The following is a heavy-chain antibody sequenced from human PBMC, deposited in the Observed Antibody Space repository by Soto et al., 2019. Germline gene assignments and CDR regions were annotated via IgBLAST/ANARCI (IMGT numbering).Heavy chain of an antibody. CDR1: GGTFSSYT. CDR3: AIEIDQGTICGPRDYNFYMDV. J-gene: IGHJ6*03. V-gene: IGHV1-69*08. D-gene: IGHD3-3*01. CDR2: IIPILGIP. Sequence: QVQLVQSGAEVKKPGSSVKVSCKASGGTFSSYTISWVRQAPGQGLEWMGRIIPILGIPNYAQKFQGRVTITADKSTSTAYMELNSLRSEDTAVYYWAIEIDQGTICGPRDYNFYMDVWGKGTTVTVSS.